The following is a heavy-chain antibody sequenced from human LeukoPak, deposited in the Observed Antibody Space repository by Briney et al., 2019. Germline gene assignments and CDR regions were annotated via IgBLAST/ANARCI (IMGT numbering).Heavy chain of an antibody. V-gene: IGHV4-39*07. CDR1: GGSISSSDYY. J-gene: IGHJ4*02. D-gene: IGHD6-13*01. Sequence: SETLSLTCTVSGGSISSSDYYWGWIRQPPGKGLEWIGSIFYSGSTYYNPSLKSRVIISVDTSRNQFSLKMSSVTAADTAVYYCARTGYSSSYYKFRFDYWGQGTLVTVSS. CDR2: IFYSGST. CDR3: ARTGYSSSYYKFRFDY.